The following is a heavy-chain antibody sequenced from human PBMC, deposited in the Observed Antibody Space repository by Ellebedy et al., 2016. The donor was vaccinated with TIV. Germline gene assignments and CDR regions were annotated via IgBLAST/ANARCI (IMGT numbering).Heavy chain of an antibody. V-gene: IGHV1-8*01. Sequence: AASVKVSCKVSGYTFINYEIGWVRQAPGQGLEWVGWMNPNLGETVFAPKFQGRVAITRDSAISTAYVELGSLRSDDTAIYYCARGNHGSGYDYWGQGTLVTVSS. J-gene: IGHJ4*02. D-gene: IGHD3-10*01. CDR3: ARGNHGSGYDY. CDR1: GYTFINYE. CDR2: MNPNLGET.